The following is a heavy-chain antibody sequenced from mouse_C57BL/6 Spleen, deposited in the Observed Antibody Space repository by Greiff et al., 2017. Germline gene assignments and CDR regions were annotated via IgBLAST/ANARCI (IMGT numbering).Heavy chain of an antibody. Sequence: VQLQESGPELVKPGASVKISCKASGYAFSSSWMNWVKQRPGKGLEWIGRIYPGDGDTNYNGKFKGKATLTADKSSSTAYMQLSSLTSEDSAVYFGAGPITTGGYLEVWGTGTTVTVSS. J-gene: IGHJ1*03. CDR1: GYAFSSSW. CDR2: IYPGDGDT. CDR3: AGPITTGGYLEV. D-gene: IGHD1-1*01. V-gene: IGHV1-82*01.